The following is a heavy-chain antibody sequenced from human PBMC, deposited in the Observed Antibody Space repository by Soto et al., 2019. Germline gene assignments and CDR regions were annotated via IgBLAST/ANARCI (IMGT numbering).Heavy chain of an antibody. Sequence: QVQLVESGGGLVKPGGSLRLSCAASGFIFSDYFMSWLRQAPGKGLEWVAYISSGGDAIYYADSVKGRFTISRDNAKKSLYLQMNSLEAEDAAVYYCARDRGQLGLDYGGQGILVTVSS. CDR2: ISSGGDAI. CDR1: GFIFSDYF. J-gene: IGHJ4*02. D-gene: IGHD6-6*01. CDR3: ARDRGQLGLDY. V-gene: IGHV3-11*01.